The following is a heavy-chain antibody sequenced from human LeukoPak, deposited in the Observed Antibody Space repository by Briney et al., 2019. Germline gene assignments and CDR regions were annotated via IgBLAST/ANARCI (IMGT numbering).Heavy chain of an antibody. D-gene: IGHD1-26*01. J-gene: IGHJ5*02. CDR3: AAIKGATTPFDP. Sequence: SETLSLTCAVYGGSSSVYYWHWIRQPPGKGLEWIGEISHSGSTIYNPSLKSRVTISIDTSKNQFSLKLSSVTAADTAVYYCAAIKGATTPFDPWGQGTLVTVSS. CDR1: GGSSSVYY. CDR2: ISHSGST. V-gene: IGHV4-34*01.